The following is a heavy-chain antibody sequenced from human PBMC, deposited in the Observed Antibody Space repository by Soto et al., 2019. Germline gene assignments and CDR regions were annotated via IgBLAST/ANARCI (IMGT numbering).Heavy chain of an antibody. CDR1: GYTFTNYW. Sequence: GESLKISCKGSGYTFTNYWIGWVRQMPGKGLEWMGIIYPGDSDTKYNPSFQGQVTISADKSITTTYLQWSSLKASDTAIYYCATSIFYYGMDVWGQGTTVTVSS. J-gene: IGHJ6*02. CDR2: IYPGDSDT. CDR3: ATSIFYYGMDV. V-gene: IGHV5-51*01.